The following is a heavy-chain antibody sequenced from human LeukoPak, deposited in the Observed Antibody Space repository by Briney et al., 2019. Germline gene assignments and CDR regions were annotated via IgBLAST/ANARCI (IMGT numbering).Heavy chain of an antibody. CDR3: AKDKDFDYYYGMDV. CDR2: ISWNSGSI. D-gene: IGHD3-3*01. J-gene: IGHJ6*02. CDR1: GFTFDDYA. V-gene: IGHV3-9*01. Sequence: GRSLRLSCAASGFTFDDYAMHWVRQAPGNGLEWDSGISWNSGSIGYADSVKGRFTISRDNAKNSLYLQMNSLRAEDTALYYCAKDKDFDYYYGMDVWGQGTTVTVSS.